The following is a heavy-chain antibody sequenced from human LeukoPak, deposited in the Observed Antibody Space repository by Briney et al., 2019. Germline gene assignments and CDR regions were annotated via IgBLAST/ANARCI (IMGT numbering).Heavy chain of an antibody. D-gene: IGHD4/OR15-4a*01. CDR3: AKDRGYGEHEPFES. CDR2: SSHDEVGK. J-gene: IGHJ4*02. V-gene: IGHV3-30*04. CDR1: GFIFSSHA. Sequence: PGGSLRLSCTASGFIFSSHAMHWVRQAPGKGLEWVAVSSHDEVGKQFADSVKGRFTLSRDNSRDSVHLQMNRLRDEDTAVYYCAKDRGYGEHEPFESWGQGSLVTVSS.